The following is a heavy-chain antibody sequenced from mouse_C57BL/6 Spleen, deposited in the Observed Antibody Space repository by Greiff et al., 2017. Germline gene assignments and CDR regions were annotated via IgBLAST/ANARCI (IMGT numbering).Heavy chain of an antibody. Sequence: EVKVVESGGGLVQPGGSLKLSCAASGFTFSDYYMYWVRQTPEKRLEWVAYISNGGGSTYYPDTVKGRFTISRDNAKNTLYLQMSRLKSEDTAMYYCARGTAQAPDYWGQGTTLTVSS. V-gene: IGHV5-12*01. J-gene: IGHJ2*01. D-gene: IGHD3-2*02. CDR1: GFTFSDYY. CDR2: ISNGGGST. CDR3: ARGTAQAPDY.